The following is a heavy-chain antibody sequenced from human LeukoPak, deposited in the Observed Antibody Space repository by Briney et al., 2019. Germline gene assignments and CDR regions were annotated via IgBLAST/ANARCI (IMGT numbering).Heavy chain of an antibody. CDR1: GFTFSSYS. J-gene: IGHJ6*04. V-gene: IGHV3-21*01. CDR3: ARDTYYDILTGPSRLDV. Sequence: GGSLRLSCAASGFTFSSYSMNWVRQAPGKGLEWVSSISSSSSYTYYADSVKGRFTISRDNAKNSLYLQMNSLRAEDTAVYYCARDTYYDILTGPSRLDVWGKGTTVTVSS. D-gene: IGHD3-9*01. CDR2: ISSSSSYT.